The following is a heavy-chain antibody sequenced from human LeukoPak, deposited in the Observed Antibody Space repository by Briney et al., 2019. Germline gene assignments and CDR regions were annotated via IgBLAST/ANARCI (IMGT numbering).Heavy chain of an antibody. V-gene: IGHV1-2*02. D-gene: IGHD3-10*01. Sequence: ASVKVSCKASGYTFTGYYMNWVRKAPGQGLEWMGWINPNSGGTNYAQKFQGRVTMTRDTSISTAYMELIRLRSDDTAVYCCARVYHSGSGTYYPLDNWGQGTLVTVSS. J-gene: IGHJ4*02. CDR1: GYTFTGYY. CDR2: INPNSGGT. CDR3: ARVYHSGSGTYYPLDN.